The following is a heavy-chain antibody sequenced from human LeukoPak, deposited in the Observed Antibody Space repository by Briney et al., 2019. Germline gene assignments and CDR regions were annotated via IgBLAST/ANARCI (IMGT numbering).Heavy chain of an antibody. D-gene: IGHD2-15*01. CDR2: IYPGDSHT. CDR1: GFSFPNYW. CDR3: ARQGYCSGGSCGLGGRMDV. V-gene: IGHV5-51*01. Sequence: GESLKISFKGSGFSFPNYWIAWGRRMPGKGLEWMGVIYPGDSHTRYSPSFQGQVTISVDESISTAYLQWSSLKASDTAMYYCARQGYCSGGSCGLGGRMDVWGQGTTVTVSS. J-gene: IGHJ6*02.